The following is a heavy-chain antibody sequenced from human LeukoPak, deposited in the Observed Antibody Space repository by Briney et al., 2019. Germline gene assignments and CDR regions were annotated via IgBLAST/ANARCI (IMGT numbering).Heavy chain of an antibody. D-gene: IGHD3-10*01. CDR2: IYHSGST. J-gene: IGHJ4*02. Sequence: SETLSLTCTVSGYSISSGYYWGWIRQPPGKGLEWIGSIYHSGSTYYNPSLKSRVTISVDTSKNQFSLKLSSVTAADTAVYYCARDGEYSFDYWGQGTLVTVSS. CDR1: GYSISSGYY. CDR3: ARDGEYSFDY. V-gene: IGHV4-38-2*02.